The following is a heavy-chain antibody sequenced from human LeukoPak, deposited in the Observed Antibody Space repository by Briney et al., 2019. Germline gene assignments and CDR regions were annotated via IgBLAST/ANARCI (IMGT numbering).Heavy chain of an antibody. CDR3: ARDAAVAGTRAFDI. CDR2: IYYSGST. D-gene: IGHD6-19*01. Sequence: SETLSLTCTVSGGSISSYYWSWIRQPPGKGLEWIGYIYYSGSTNYNPSLKSRVTISADTSKNQFSLKLSSVTAADTAVYYCARDAAVAGTRAFDIWGQGTMVTVSS. CDR1: GGSISSYY. V-gene: IGHV4-59*01. J-gene: IGHJ3*02.